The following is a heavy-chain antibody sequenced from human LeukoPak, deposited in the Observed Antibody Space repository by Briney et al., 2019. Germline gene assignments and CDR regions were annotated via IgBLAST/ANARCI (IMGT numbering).Heavy chain of an antibody. CDR1: GYSFTSYW. Sequence: GESLKISCKGSGYSFTSYWIGWVRQMPGNGLEWMGIIYPGDSDTRYSPSSQGQVTISADKSISTAYLQWSSLTASDTAMYYCARGITMVRGVIFDNWFDPWGQGTLVTVYS. D-gene: IGHD3-10*01. V-gene: IGHV5-51*01. CDR3: ARGITMVRGVIFDNWFDP. CDR2: IYPGDSDT. J-gene: IGHJ5*02.